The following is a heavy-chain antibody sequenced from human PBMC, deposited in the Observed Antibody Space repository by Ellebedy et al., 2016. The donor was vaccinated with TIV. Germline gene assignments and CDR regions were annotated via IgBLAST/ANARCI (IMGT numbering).Heavy chain of an antibody. CDR1: GGSISSSSYY. D-gene: IGHD4-17*01. Sequence: SETLSLXXTVSGGSISSSSYYWGWIRQPPGKGLEWIGSIYYSGSTYYNPSLKSRVTISADTSKNQFSLKVSSVTAADTAVYYCARHAITVTTGWGQGTLVTVSS. J-gene: IGHJ4*02. CDR3: ARHAITVTTG. CDR2: IYYSGST. V-gene: IGHV4-39*01.